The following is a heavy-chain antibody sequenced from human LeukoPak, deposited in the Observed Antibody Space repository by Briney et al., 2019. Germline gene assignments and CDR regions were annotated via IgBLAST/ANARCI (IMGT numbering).Heavy chain of an antibody. V-gene: IGHV1-2*02. J-gene: IGHJ5*02. CDR3: ANTYALGNYYKGGFDP. CDR2: INPNSGGT. CDR1: GYTFIDYY. D-gene: IGHD3-10*01. Sequence: GASVKVSCKASGYTFIDYYMHWVRQAPGQGLEWMGWINPNSGGTNYAQNFQGRVTMTRDTSIRTVYMELSRLGSDDTAVYYCANTYALGNYYKGGFDPWGQGTLVTVSS.